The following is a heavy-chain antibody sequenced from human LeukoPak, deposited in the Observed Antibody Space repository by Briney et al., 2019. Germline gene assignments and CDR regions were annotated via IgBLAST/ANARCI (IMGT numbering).Heavy chain of an antibody. D-gene: IGHD3-3*01. V-gene: IGHV4-31*03. J-gene: IGHJ5*02. CDR3: ARVLTDFWSGYYNWFDP. CDR1: GGSISSGGYY. Sequence: SETLSLTCTVSGGSISSGGYYWSWIRQHPGKGLEWVGYIYYSGSTYYNPSLKSRVTISVDTSKNQFSLKLSSVTAADTAVYYCARVLTDFWSGYYNWFDPWGQGTLVTVSS. CDR2: IYYSGST.